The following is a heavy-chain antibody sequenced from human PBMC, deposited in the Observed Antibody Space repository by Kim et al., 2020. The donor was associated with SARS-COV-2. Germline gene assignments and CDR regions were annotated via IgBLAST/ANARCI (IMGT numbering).Heavy chain of an antibody. V-gene: IGHV4-59*01. D-gene: IGHD7-27*01. CDR2: GGT. CDR3: ARDAVGIDY. Sequence: GGTNCNPSLSSRVTISVDTSKNQFSLKLSSVTAANTAVYYCARDAVGIDYWGQGTLVTVSS. J-gene: IGHJ4*02.